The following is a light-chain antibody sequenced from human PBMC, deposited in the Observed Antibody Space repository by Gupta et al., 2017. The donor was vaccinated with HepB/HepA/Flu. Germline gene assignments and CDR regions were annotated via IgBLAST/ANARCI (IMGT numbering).Light chain of an antibody. CDR3: QQDDSTPRT. V-gene: IGKV4-1*01. J-gene: IGKJ1*01. CDR1: QSILYSSNNKNY. CDR2: WAS. Sequence: DFVLTQPPYSLAVSLGARATISCKSSQSILYSSNNKNYLAWFQQKPGQPPKLLIYWASTRESGIPDRFSGSGSGTDFALTISSLQAEDVAVYYCQQDDSTPRTFGQGTKVEIK.